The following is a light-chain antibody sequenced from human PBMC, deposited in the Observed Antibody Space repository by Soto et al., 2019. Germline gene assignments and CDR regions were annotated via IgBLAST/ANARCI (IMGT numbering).Light chain of an antibody. V-gene: IGKV1-39*01. Sequence: DIQMTQSPSSLSAFVGDRVTITCRASQSISAYLTWFQQKPGKAPKLLIHAASRLETGVPSRFSGGGSGTDFTITIRSLQPEDFATYYCHPNFITPLPFGGGTKVEIK. CDR1: QSISAY. CDR3: HPNFITPLP. J-gene: IGKJ4*01. CDR2: AAS.